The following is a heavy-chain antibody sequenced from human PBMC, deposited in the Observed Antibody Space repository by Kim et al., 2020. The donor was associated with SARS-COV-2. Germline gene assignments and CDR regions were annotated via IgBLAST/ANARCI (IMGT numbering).Heavy chain of an antibody. V-gene: IGHV1-46*01. Sequence: ASVKVSCKASGYTFTSYYMHWVRQAPGQGLEWMGIINPSGGSTSYAQKFQGRVTMTRDTSTSTVYMELSSLRSEDTAVYYCARGQYYDILTGYYKGYYYYGGMDVWGQGTTVTVSS. CDR2: INPSGGST. D-gene: IGHD3-9*01. CDR3: ARGQYYDILTGYYKGYYYYGGMDV. CDR1: GYTFTSYY. J-gene: IGHJ6*02.